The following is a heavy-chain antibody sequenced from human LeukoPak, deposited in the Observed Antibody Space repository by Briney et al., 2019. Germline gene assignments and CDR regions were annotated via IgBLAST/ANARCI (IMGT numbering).Heavy chain of an antibody. CDR2: IKQDGSEK. Sequence: GGSLRLSCAASGFTFSSYSMNWVRQAPGKGLEWVANIKQDGSEKYYVDSVKGRFTISRDNAKNSLYLQMNSLRAEDTAVYYCARRGVGYYYDSSGYYYFDYWGQGTLVTVSS. J-gene: IGHJ4*02. V-gene: IGHV3-7*01. CDR1: GFTFSSYS. D-gene: IGHD3-22*01. CDR3: ARRGVGYYYDSSGYYYFDY.